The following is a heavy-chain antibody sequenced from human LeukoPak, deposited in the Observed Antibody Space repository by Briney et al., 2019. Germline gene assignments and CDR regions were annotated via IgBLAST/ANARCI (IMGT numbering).Heavy chain of an antibody. J-gene: IGHJ4*02. CDR3: ARDLRTYDILTGYSDFDY. V-gene: IGHV3-11*04. Sequence: GGSLRLSCAASGFTFSDYYMSWIRQAPGKGLEWVSYISSSGSTIYYADSVKGRFTISRDNSKNTLYLQMNSLRAEDTAVYYCARDLRTYDILTGYSDFDYWGQGTLVTVSS. CDR1: GFTFSDYY. CDR2: ISSSGSTI. D-gene: IGHD3-9*01.